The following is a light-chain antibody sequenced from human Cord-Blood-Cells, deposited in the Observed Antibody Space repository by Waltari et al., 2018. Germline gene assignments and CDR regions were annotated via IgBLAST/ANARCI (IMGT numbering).Light chain of an antibody. CDR2: EGS. CDR1: SSDVGSYKL. Sequence: QSALTQPASVSGSPGQSITLSCTGTSSDVGSYKLVSWYQQHPGKAPKLMIYEGSKRPSGVSNRFSGSKSGNTASLTISGLQAEDEADYYGCSYAGSSTVVFGGGTKLTVL. CDR3: CSYAGSSTVV. V-gene: IGLV2-23*01. J-gene: IGLJ2*01.